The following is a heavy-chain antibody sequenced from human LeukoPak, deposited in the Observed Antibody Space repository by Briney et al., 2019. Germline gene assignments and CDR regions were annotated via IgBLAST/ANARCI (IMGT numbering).Heavy chain of an antibody. V-gene: IGHV4-38-2*02. CDR1: GYSISSGYY. J-gene: IGHJ6*04. CDR3: ARGRRAGDV. CDR2: IYHSGST. Sequence: SETLSLTCTVSGYSISSGYYWGWIRQPPGKGLEWIGSIYHSGSTYYNPSLKSRVTISVDTSKNQFSLKLSSVTAADTAVYYCARGRRAGDVWGKGTTVTVSS.